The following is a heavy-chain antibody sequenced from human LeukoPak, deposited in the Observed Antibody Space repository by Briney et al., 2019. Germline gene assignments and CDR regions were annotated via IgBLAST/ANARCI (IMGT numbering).Heavy chain of an antibody. D-gene: IGHD4-17*01. Sequence: GESLRLSCAASGFAFSSYAMNWVRQAPGKGLQWVSAISGSGGSTYYADSVKGRFTISRDNSNNTLYLQMNSLRAEDTAVYYCAKDYWNYGDHVRDGFDIWGQGTMVTVSS. CDR3: AKDYWNYGDHVRDGFDI. V-gene: IGHV3-23*01. CDR2: ISGSGGST. CDR1: GFAFSSYA. J-gene: IGHJ3*02.